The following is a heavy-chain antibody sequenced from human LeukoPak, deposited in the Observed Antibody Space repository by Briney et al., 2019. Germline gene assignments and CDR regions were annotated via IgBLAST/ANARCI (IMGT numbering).Heavy chain of an antibody. J-gene: IGHJ5*01. D-gene: IGHD6-13*01. Sequence: SETLSLTCTVSGGSISSYYWSWIRQPPGKGLEWIGYIYYSGSTNYNPSLKSRVTISVDTSKNQFSLKLTSVTAADTAVYYCASQPFGSSWYWFDSWGQGTLVTVSS. CDR3: ASQPFGSSWYWFDS. CDR2: IYYSGST. V-gene: IGHV4-59*01. CDR1: GGSISSYY.